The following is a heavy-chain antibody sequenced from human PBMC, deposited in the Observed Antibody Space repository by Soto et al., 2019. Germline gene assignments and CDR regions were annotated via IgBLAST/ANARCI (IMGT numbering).Heavy chain of an antibody. D-gene: IGHD2-2*01. CDR2: ISWNSGSI. Sequence: EVQLVESGGGLVQPGRSLRLSCAASGFTFDDYAMHWVRQAPGKGLEWVSGISWNSGSIGYADSVKGRFTISRDNAKNSLYLQMNSLRAEDTALYYCAKALGYCSSTCCLGTGMDVWGQGTTVTVSS. V-gene: IGHV3-9*01. CDR3: AKALGYCSSTCCLGTGMDV. J-gene: IGHJ6*02. CDR1: GFTFDDYA.